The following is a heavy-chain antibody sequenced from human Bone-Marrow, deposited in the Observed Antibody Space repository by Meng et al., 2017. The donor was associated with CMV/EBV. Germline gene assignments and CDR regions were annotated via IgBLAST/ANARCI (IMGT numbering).Heavy chain of an antibody. J-gene: IGHJ4*02. Sequence: GGSLRLSCVASGFIFSSYEMTWVRQAPGKGLEWLAHISSSGSTIYYADSVKGRFTISRDNAKNSLYLQMNSLRAEDTAVYYCARDPGVGATPSYFDYWGQGTLVTVSS. CDR2: ISSSGSTI. CDR1: GFIFSSYE. CDR3: ARDPGVGATPSYFDY. V-gene: IGHV3-48*03. D-gene: IGHD1-26*01.